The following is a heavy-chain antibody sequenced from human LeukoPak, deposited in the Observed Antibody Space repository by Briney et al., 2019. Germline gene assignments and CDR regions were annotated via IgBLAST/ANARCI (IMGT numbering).Heavy chain of an antibody. V-gene: IGHV3-30*02. D-gene: IGHD3-22*01. CDR3: ASLHYDSSVFVDY. Sequence: GGSLRLSCAASGFTFSSYGMHWVRQAPGKGLEWVAFIRYDGSNKYYADSVKGRFTISRDNAANSLYLQMNSLRAEDTAVYYCASLHYDSSVFVDYWGQGTLVTVSS. J-gene: IGHJ4*02. CDR1: GFTFSSYG. CDR2: IRYDGSNK.